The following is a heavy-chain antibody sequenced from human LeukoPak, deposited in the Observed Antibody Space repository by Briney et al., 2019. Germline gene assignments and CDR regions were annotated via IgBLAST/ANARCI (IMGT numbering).Heavy chain of an antibody. J-gene: IGHJ5*02. D-gene: IGHD6-19*01. CDR3: AKDITPGGRTEWLVLNSWFDP. CDR2: INGVGTAT. V-gene: IGHV3-74*01. CDR1: GFTFNNYY. Sequence: PGGSLRLSCAASGFTFNNYYIHWVRQAPGKGLVWVSRINGVGTATIYADSVKGRFTISRDNAKNTVYLQMNSLRAEDTALYYCAKDITPGGRTEWLVLNSWFDPWGQGTLVTVSS.